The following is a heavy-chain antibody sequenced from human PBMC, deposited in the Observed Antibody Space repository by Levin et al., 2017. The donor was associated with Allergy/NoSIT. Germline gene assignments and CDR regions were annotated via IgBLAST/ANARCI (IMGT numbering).Heavy chain of an antibody. CDR3: ARVGYCTSVGCPPGDY. V-gene: IGHV3-72*01. Sequence: GESLKISCAASGFTFSDHYMDWVRQAPGKGLEWVGRARDKADRYKTEYAASVKDRFTISRDDSKNSVYLQMNSLQTEDTAVYYCARVGYCTSVGCPPGDYWGQGTLVTVSS. J-gene: IGHJ4*02. D-gene: IGHD2-8*01. CDR2: ARDKADRYKT. CDR1: GFTFSDHY.